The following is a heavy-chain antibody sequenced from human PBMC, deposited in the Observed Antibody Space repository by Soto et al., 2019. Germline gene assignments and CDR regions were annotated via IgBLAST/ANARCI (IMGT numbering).Heavy chain of an antibody. V-gene: IGHV4-39*07. Sequence: SETLSLTCFVSGYSITAGGYYWSWIRHRPGKGLEWIGSFYSSGSIIYNPSLRSRVSISGDTSSNQFSMSLTSVTAADTARYYCARMYSSGSGWFNPWGQGTLVTVSS. CDR1: GYSITAGGYY. CDR2: FYSSGSI. D-gene: IGHD6-19*01. J-gene: IGHJ5*02. CDR3: ARMYSSGSGWFNP.